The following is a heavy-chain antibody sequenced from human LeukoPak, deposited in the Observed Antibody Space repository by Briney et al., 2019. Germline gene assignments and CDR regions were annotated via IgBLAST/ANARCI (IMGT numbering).Heavy chain of an antibody. Sequence: SETLSLTCTVSGASFSRGDQYWNWIRQRPGEALEWIGSIHPSGTLYNNPSLESRVTISIDTSKNQFSLNLNSVTAADTAVYFCSRGLDSRKLGYWGQGTLVTVSS. J-gene: IGHJ4*02. V-gene: IGHV4-31*03. D-gene: IGHD3-22*01. CDR2: IHPSGTL. CDR1: GASFSRGDQY. CDR3: SRGLDSRKLGY.